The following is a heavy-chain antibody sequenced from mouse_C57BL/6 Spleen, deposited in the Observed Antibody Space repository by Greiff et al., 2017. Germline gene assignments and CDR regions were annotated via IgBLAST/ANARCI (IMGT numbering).Heavy chain of an antibody. Sequence: EVKLMESGEGLVKPGGSLKLSCAASGFTFSSYAMSWVRQTPEKRLEWVAYISSGGDYIYYADTVKGRFTISRDNARNTLYLQMSSLKSEDTAMYYCTRTAQGYYFDYWGQGTTLTVSS. CDR3: TRTAQGYYFDY. CDR2: ISSGGDYI. V-gene: IGHV5-9-1*02. D-gene: IGHD3-2*02. CDR1: GFTFSSYA. J-gene: IGHJ2*01.